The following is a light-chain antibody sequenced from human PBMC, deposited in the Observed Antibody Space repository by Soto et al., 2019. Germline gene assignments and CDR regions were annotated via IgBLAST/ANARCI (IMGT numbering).Light chain of an antibody. CDR3: HQYDNLPPA. V-gene: IGKV1-33*01. CDR1: QDISNY. Sequence: DIQMPQSPSSLSASVGDRVTITCQASQDISNYLNWYQQKPGKAPKLLIYDTSNLETGVPSRFSGSGSGTDFTCTISSLQPEDIATYYGHQYDNLPPAFGQGTKLEIK. CDR2: DTS. J-gene: IGKJ2*01.